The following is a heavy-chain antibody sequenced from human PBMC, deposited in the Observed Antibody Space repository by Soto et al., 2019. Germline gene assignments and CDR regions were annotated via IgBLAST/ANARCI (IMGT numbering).Heavy chain of an antibody. CDR1: GYTFTSYA. V-gene: IGHV7-4-1*01. D-gene: IGHD2-8*01. J-gene: IGHJ6*03. CDR2: INTNTGNP. CDR3: AISLTYFLLMVYALTDDSLVTLSYYMDV. Sequence: ASVKVSCKASGYTFTSYAMNWVRQAPGQGLEWMGWINTNTGNPTYAQGLTGRFVFSLDTSVSTAYLQICSLKAEDTAVYYCAISLTYFLLMVYALTDDSLVTLSYYMDVWGKGTTVTVSS.